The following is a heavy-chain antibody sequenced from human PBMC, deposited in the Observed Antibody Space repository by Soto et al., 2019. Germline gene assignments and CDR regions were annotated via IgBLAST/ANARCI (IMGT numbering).Heavy chain of an antibody. CDR2: ISPYDGYT. D-gene: IGHD3-22*01. CDR3: ARGGYYDSSGARNYYFYGMNV. Sequence: QVQLVQSGAEVKKPGASAKVSCKASGYTFTSYGINWVRQAPGQGLEWLGWISPYDGYTHYAQILQGRVSMTTDTSTKTAYMELRSLRSDDTAMYYCARGGYYDSSGARNYYFYGMNVWGQGTTVTVSS. J-gene: IGHJ6*02. CDR1: GYTFTSYG. V-gene: IGHV1-18*01.